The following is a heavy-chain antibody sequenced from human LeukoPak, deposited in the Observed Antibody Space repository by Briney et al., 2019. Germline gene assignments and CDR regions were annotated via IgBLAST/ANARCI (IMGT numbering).Heavy chain of an antibody. CDR3: AELGITMIGGV. Sequence: GGSLRLSCAASGFTFSSYEMNWVRQAPGKGLEWGSYISSSGSTIYYADSVKGRFNISRDNPKNSLYLQMNSLSAEDTAVYYCAELGITMIGGVWGKGTTVTISS. V-gene: IGHV3-48*03. CDR1: GFTFSSYE. CDR2: ISSSGSTI. D-gene: IGHD3-10*02. J-gene: IGHJ6*04.